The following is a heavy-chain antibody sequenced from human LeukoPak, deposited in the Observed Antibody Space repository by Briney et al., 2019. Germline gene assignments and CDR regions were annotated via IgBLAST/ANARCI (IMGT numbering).Heavy chain of an antibody. CDR1: GYTFTGYY. D-gene: IGHD3-3*01. Sequence: ASVKVSCKASGYTFTGYYMHWVRQAPGHGLEWMGWINPNSGGTNYAQKFQGRVTMTRDTSISTAYMELSRLRSDDTAVYYCARDDFWSGYPFDYWGQGTLVTVSS. J-gene: IGHJ4*02. CDR2: INPNSGGT. V-gene: IGHV1-2*02. CDR3: ARDDFWSGYPFDY.